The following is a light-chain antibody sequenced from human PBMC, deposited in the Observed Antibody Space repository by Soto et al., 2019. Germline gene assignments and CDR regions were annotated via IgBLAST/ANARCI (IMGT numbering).Light chain of an antibody. Sequence: QSALAQPASVSGSPGQSITISCTVTSSDVGGYNYVSWYQQHPCKAPKLIIYDVSNRPSGVSNRFSGYKSGNTASLTISGLQAEDEADYYCNSYTTVTYVVFGGGTKLTVL. CDR2: DVS. J-gene: IGLJ2*01. CDR3: NSYTTVTYVV. CDR1: SSDVGGYNY. V-gene: IGLV2-14*03.